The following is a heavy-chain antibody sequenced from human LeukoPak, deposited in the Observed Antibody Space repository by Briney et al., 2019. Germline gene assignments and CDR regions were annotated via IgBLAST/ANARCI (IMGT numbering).Heavy chain of an antibody. CDR2: IYYSGST. J-gene: IGHJ4*02. D-gene: IGHD1-26*01. CDR1: GGSISSSSYY. CDR3: ARSSLYSGSYV. Sequence: SETLSLTCTVSGGSISSSSYYWGWIRQPPGKGLEWIGNIYYSGSTYYNPSLKSRVTISLDTSKNQFSLKLSSVTAADTAVYYCARSSLYSGSYVWGQGTLVTVSS. V-gene: IGHV4-39*01.